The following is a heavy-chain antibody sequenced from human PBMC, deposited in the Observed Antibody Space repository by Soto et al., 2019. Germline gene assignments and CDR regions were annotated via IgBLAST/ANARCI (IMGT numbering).Heavy chain of an antibody. V-gene: IGHV1-2*04. Sequence: ASVKVSCTASGYTSTGYYMHWVRQAPGQGLEWMGWINPNSGGTNYAQKFQGWVTMTRDTSISTAYMELSRLRSDDTAVYYCARVGNYYDSSGYPSDAFDIWGQGTMVTVSS. J-gene: IGHJ3*02. CDR2: INPNSGGT. CDR1: GYTSTGYY. CDR3: ARVGNYYDSSGYPSDAFDI. D-gene: IGHD3-22*01.